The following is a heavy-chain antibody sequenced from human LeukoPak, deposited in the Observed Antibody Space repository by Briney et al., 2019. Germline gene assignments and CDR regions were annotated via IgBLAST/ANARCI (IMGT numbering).Heavy chain of an antibody. CDR3: ARDPVSSDVYNGMDV. V-gene: IGHV3-21*01. CDR2: ISSSSSYI. Sequence: GGSLRLSCTASGFTFGDYAMNWVRQAPGRGLEWVSSISSSSSYIYYADSVKGRFTISRDNAKNSLYLQMNSLRAEDTAVYYCARDPVSSDVYNGMDVWGQGTTVTVSS. CDR1: GFTFGDYA. D-gene: IGHD1-14*01. J-gene: IGHJ6*02.